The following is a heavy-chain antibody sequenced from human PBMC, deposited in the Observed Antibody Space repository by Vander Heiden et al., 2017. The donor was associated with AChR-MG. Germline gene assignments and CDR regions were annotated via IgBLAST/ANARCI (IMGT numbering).Heavy chain of an antibody. CDR2: IYPGDSDT. D-gene: IGHD6-13*01. J-gene: IGHJ4*02. CDR3: ARSISYSSIHDY. Sequence: EVQPVQPGAEVKKPGESLKIPCTGSGCSLTSYWIGWGRQMAGKGLEWMEIIYPGDSDTRYSPSFQGQVTISADKSISTAYLQWSSLKASDTAMYYYARSISYSSIHDYWGQGTLVTVSS. CDR1: GCSLTSYW. V-gene: IGHV5-51*01.